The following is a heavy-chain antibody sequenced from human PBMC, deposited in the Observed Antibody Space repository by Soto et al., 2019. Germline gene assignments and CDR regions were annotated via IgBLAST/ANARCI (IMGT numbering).Heavy chain of an antibody. CDR3: AKDRPRRTSGYFFDY. D-gene: IGHD1-1*01. J-gene: IGHJ4*02. V-gene: IGHV4-34*01. CDR2: INHSGST. Sequence: PSETLSLTCAVYGGSFSGYYWSWIRQPPGKGLEWIGEINHSGSTNYNPSLKSRVTISVDNSKNTVSLHMNSLRAEDTALYYCAKDRPRRTSGYFFDYWGQGTPVTVS. CDR1: GGSFSGYY.